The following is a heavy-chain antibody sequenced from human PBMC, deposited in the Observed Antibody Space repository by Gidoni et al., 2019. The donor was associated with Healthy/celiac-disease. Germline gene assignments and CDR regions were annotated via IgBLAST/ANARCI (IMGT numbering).Heavy chain of an antibody. CDR3: ARDHYYYGMDV. CDR1: GGSISSGGYS. V-gene: IGHV4-30-4*07. CDR2: IYYSGST. Sequence: QVQLQESGPGLVKPSQTLSLTCAVSGGSISSGGYSWSWIRQPPGKVLEWIGYIYYSGSTYYNPSLKSRVTISVDTSKNQFSLKLSSVTAADTAVYYCARDHYYYGMDVWGQGTTVTVSS. J-gene: IGHJ6*02.